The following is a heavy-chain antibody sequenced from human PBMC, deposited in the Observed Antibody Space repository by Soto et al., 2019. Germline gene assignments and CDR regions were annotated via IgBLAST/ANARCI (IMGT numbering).Heavy chain of an antibody. CDR3: ASRNSGWYFDY. Sequence: PGGSLRLSCAASGFTFSNYAMNWVRQAPGKGLEWVSVISGSGGSTYYADSVKGRFTISRDNSKNTLYLQMNSLRAEDTAVYYCASRNSGWYFDYWGQGTLVTVS. V-gene: IGHV3-23*01. D-gene: IGHD6-19*01. CDR1: GFTFSNYA. J-gene: IGHJ4*02. CDR2: ISGSGGST.